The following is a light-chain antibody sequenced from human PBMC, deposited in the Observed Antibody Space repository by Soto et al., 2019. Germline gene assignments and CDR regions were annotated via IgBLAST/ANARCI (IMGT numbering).Light chain of an antibody. CDR1: QAISSS. CDR3: QHLNDYWYT. CDR2: AAS. J-gene: IGKJ2*01. Sequence: DIQLTXSPSFLSASVGDRVTITCRASQAISSSLAWYQHNPGKAPKLLIYAASTLQNGVPSSFSGSGSGTEFTLTISSLQPEDFATYYCQHLNDYWYTFGQGTKVEIK. V-gene: IGKV1-9*01.